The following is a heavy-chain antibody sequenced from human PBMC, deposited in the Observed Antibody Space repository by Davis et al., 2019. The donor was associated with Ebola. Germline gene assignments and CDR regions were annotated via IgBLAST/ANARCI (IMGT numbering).Heavy chain of an antibody. J-gene: IGHJ4*02. Sequence: GESLKISCVVSGFTFSTYAMNRVRQAPGKGLEWVSVISGHGETTFSADSVKGRFTISRENAKNTLYLQMKSLRAEDTAIYYCAKFRGTQQMDYWGQGTLVTVSS. CDR3: AKFRGTQQMDY. V-gene: IGHV3-23*01. CDR1: GFTFSTYA. D-gene: IGHD1/OR15-1a*01. CDR2: ISGHGETT.